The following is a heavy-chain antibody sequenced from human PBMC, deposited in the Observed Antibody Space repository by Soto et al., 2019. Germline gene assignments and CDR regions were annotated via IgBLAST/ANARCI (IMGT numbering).Heavy chain of an antibody. CDR2: FDPEDGET. J-gene: IGHJ6*03. Sequence: GASVKVSCKVSGYTLTELSMHWVRQAPGKGLEWMGGFDPEDGETIYAQKFQGRVTITKDTSTNTAYMELSSLRSEDTAVYYFSRVGPIRFLEWLSDYYYYMDVWGKGTTVTVSS. V-gene: IGHV1-24*01. D-gene: IGHD3-3*01. CDR1: GYTLTELS. CDR3: SRVGPIRFLEWLSDYYYYMDV.